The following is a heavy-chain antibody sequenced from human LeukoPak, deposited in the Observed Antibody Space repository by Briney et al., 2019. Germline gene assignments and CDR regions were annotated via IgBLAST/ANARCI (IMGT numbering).Heavy chain of an antibody. Sequence: GGSLRLSCAASGFTFSTYGMHWVRQAPGKGLEWVAVISYDGSNKYYADSVKGRFTISRDNSKDTLFLQMNSLRTEDTAVYYCAKLPAPEGYDYGSIDYWGQGTLVTVSS. CDR3: AKLPAPEGYDYGSIDY. J-gene: IGHJ4*02. D-gene: IGHD5-18*01. V-gene: IGHV3-30*18. CDR1: GFTFSTYG. CDR2: ISYDGSNK.